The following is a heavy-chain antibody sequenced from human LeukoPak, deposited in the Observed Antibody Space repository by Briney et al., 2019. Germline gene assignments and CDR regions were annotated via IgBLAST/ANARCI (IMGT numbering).Heavy chain of an antibody. D-gene: IGHD3-22*01. J-gene: IGHJ5*02. CDR1: GGSISSSSYY. CDR3: ARHSYYYDSSGYYYPNWFDP. CDR2: IYYSGST. V-gene: IGHV4-39*01. Sequence: SETLSLTCTVSGGSISSSSYYWGWIRQPPRKGLEWIGSIYYSGSTYYNPSLKSRVTISVDTSKNQSSLKLSSVTAADTAVYYCARHSYYYDSSGYYYPNWFDPWGQGTLVTVSS.